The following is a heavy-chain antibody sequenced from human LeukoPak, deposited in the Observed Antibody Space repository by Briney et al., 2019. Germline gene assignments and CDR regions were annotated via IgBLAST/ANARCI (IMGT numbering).Heavy chain of an antibody. CDR3: ATYRTSFIYWYFDL. CDR2: IYTSGST. Sequence: SETLSLTCTVSGGSISSYYWSWIRQPAGKGLEWIGRIYTSGSTNYSPSLKSRVSLSVDTSKNQFSLELSSVTAADTAVYYCATYRTSFIYWYFDLWGRGTLVTVSS. V-gene: IGHV4-4*07. J-gene: IGHJ2*01. CDR1: GGSISSYY. D-gene: IGHD2-2*01.